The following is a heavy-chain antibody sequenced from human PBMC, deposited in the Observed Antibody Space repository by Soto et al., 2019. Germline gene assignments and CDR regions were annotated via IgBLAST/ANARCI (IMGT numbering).Heavy chain of an antibody. V-gene: IGHV1-18*01. CDR1: GYTFASYG. J-gene: IGHJ3*02. CDR2: ISGHNGNT. Sequence: ASVKVSCKASGYTFASYGITWVRQAPGQGLEWMGRISGHNGNTKYKQKLQGRVTMTRDTSTSTAYMELRSLRSDDTAVYYCARVGAYYLNAFDIWGQGTMVTVSS. D-gene: IGHD3-22*01. CDR3: ARVGAYYLNAFDI.